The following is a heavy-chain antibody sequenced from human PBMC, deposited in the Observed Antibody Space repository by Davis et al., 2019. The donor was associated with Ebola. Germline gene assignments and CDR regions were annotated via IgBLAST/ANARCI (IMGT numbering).Heavy chain of an antibody. J-gene: IGHJ6*02. CDR3: ARALGEDYYYYYGMDV. V-gene: IGHV4-4*02. CDR2: IYHSGST. CDR1: GGSISSSNW. Sequence: SETLSLTCAVSGGSISSSNWWSWVRQPPGKGLEWIGEIYHSGSTNYNPSLKSRVTISADKSISTAYLQWSSLKASDTAMYYCARALGEDYYYYYGMDVWGQGTTVTVSS.